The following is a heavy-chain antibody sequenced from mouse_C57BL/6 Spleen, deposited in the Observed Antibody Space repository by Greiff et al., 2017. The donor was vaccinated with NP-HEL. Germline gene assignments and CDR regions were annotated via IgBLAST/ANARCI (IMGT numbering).Heavy chain of an antibody. V-gene: IGHV5-12*01. CDR2: ISNGGGST. Sequence: EVQGVESGGGLVQPGGSLKLSCAASGFTFSDYYMYWVRQTPEKRLEWVAYISNGGGSTYYPDTVKGRFTISRDNAKNTLYLQMSRLKSEDTAMYYCARQGLWTRGYYFDYWGQGTTLTVSS. CDR3: ARQGLWTRGYYFDY. J-gene: IGHJ2*01. D-gene: IGHD3-1*01. CDR1: GFTFSDYY.